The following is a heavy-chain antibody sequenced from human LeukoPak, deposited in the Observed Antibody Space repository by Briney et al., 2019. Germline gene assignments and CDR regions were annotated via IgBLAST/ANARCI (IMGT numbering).Heavy chain of an antibody. Sequence: SETLSLTCAVSGGSISSSNWWSWVRQPPGKGLEWIGEIYHSGSTNYNPSFKSRVTISVDKSKNQFSLKLSSVTAANTAVYYCVRDVIARFGFTGYRFDFWSDYYYYYMDVWGKGTTVTVSS. CDR2: IYHSGST. J-gene: IGHJ6*03. D-gene: IGHD3-3*01. CDR1: GGSISSSNW. CDR3: VRDVIARFGFTGYRFDFWSDYYYYYMDV. V-gene: IGHV4-4*02.